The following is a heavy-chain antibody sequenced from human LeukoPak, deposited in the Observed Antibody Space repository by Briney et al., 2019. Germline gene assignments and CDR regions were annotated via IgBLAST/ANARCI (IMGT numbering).Heavy chain of an antibody. CDR1: GGTFSSYA. CDR2: IIPIFGTT. V-gene: IGHV1-69*13. D-gene: IGHD3-9*01. CDR3: ARDLLRYLDPGGD. Sequence: SVKVSCKASGGTFSSYAISWVRQAPGQGLEWMGGIIPIFGTTNYAQKFQGRVTITADESTSTAYMELSSLRSEDTAVYYCARDLLRYLDPGGDWGQGTLVTVSS. J-gene: IGHJ4*02.